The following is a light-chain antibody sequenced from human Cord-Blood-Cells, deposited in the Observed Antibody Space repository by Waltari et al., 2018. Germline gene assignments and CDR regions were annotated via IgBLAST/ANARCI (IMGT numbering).Light chain of an antibody. CDR1: SSDVGGYNY. J-gene: IGLJ3*02. CDR3: SSYTSSSTLV. Sequence: QSALTQPASVSGSPGQSLTISCTGTSSDVGGYNYVSCYHQHPGKAPKRMIYDVSNRPSGVSNRFSGSKSGNTASLTISGLQAEDEADYYCSSYTSSSTLVFGGGTKLTVL. V-gene: IGLV2-14*03. CDR2: DVS.